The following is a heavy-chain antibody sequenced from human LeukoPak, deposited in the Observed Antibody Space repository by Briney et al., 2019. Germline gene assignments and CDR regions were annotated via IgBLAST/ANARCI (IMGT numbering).Heavy chain of an antibody. CDR2: IYTSGST. Sequence: SETLSLTCTVSGGSISSGSYYWSWIRQPAGKGLEWIGRIYTSGSTNYNPSLKSRVTISVDTSKNQFSLKLSSVTAADTAVYYCARGLLVGATHFDYWGQGTLVTVSS. CDR1: GGSISSGSYY. D-gene: IGHD1-26*01. J-gene: IGHJ4*02. V-gene: IGHV4-61*02. CDR3: ARGLLVGATHFDY.